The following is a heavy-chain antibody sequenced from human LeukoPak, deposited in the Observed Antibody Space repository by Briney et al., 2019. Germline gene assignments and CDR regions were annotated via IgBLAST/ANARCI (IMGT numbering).Heavy chain of an antibody. CDR2: ISSSSSYI. J-gene: IGHJ4*02. V-gene: IGHV3-21*01. CDR3: ARDPQYSSGWYDY. CDR1: GFTFSSYS. Sequence: GGSLRLSCAASGFTFSSYSMNWVRQAPGKGLEWVSYISSSSSYIYYADSVKGRFTISRDNAKNSLYLQMNSLGAEDTAVYYCARDPQYSSGWYDYWGQGTLVTVSS. D-gene: IGHD6-19*01.